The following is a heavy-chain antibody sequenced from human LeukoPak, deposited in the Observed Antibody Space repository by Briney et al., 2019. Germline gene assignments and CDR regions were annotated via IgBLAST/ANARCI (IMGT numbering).Heavy chain of an antibody. CDR2: ISHSGTT. D-gene: IGHD3-9*01. Sequence: SETLSLTCTVSRGSINNYFWIWIRQPPGKGLEWIGHISHSGTTKYKPALKSRGTISVDTAKNQFSLKLSSVTAADTAVYYCARAPPYYNILTAYHPSYFDYWGQGTLVTVSS. J-gene: IGHJ4*02. V-gene: IGHV4-59*08. CDR3: ARAPPYYNILTAYHPSYFDY. CDR1: RGSINNYF.